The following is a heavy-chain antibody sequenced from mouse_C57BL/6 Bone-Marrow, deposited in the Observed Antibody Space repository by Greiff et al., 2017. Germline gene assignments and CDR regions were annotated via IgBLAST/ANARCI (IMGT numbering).Heavy chain of an antibody. CDR1: GYAFSSYW. CDR2: IYPGDGDT. D-gene: IGHD1-1*01. J-gene: IGHJ4*01. V-gene: IGHV1-80*01. CDR3: AREVYYGSTYYAMDY. Sequence: QVQLQQSGAELVKPGASVKISCKASGYAFSSYWMNWVKQRPGKGLQWIGQIYPGDGDTNYNGKFKGKATLTADKSSSTAYMQLSSLTSEDSAVYFCAREVYYGSTYYAMDYWGQGTSVTASS.